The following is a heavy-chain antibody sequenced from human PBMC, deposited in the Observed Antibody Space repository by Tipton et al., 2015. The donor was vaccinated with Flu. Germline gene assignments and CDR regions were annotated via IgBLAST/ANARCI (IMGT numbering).Heavy chain of an antibody. CDR3: ARGWGNYETFYFDY. Sequence: SLRLSCAASGFTFSRYAMSWVRQAPGKGLEWVSAVSGGGAITYFADSVKGRFTISRDNSKNTLYLQMNSLRAEDTAVYYCARGWGNYETFYFDYWGQGTLVTVSS. D-gene: IGHD1-7*01. CDR1: GFTFSRYA. CDR2: VSGGGAIT. J-gene: IGHJ4*02. V-gene: IGHV3-23*01.